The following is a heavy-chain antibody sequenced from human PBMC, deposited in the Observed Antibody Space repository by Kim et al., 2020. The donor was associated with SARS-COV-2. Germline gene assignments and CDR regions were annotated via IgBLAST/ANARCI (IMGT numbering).Heavy chain of an antibody. Sequence: GGSLRLSCAASGFTFSSYGMHWVRQAPGKGLEWVAGIWYDGSNKYYADSVKGRFTISRDNSKNTLYLQMNSLRAEDTAVYYCARDGGAHPSFWGYYYYGMDVWGQGTTATVSS. V-gene: IGHV3-33*01. CDR1: GFTFSSYG. J-gene: IGHJ6*01. CDR2: IWYDGSNK. D-gene: IGHD3-16*01. CDR3: ARDGGAHPSFWGYYYYGMDV.